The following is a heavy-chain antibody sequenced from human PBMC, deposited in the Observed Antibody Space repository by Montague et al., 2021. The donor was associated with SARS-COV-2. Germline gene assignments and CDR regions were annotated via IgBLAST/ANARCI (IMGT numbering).Heavy chain of an antibody. D-gene: IGHD1-1*01. Sequence: SLRLSCAASGFTFSSYAMHWVRQAPGKGLEWVAVISYDGSNKYYADSVKGRFTISGDNSKNTLYLQMNSLRAEDTAVYYCARDEVPPYNWNDAGFYYYGMDVWGQGTTVTVSS. V-gene: IGHV3-30-3*01. CDR2: ISYDGSNK. CDR1: GFTFSSYA. CDR3: ARDEVPPYNWNDAGFYYYGMDV. J-gene: IGHJ6*02.